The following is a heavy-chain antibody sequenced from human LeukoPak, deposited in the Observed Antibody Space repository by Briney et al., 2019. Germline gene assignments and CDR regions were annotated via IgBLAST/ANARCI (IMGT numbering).Heavy chain of an antibody. D-gene: IGHD1-14*01. Sequence: PSETLSLTCAVYGGSFSGYYWSWIRQPPGKGLEWIGEINHSGSTNYNPSLKSRVTISVDTSKNQFSLKLSSVTAADTAVYYCARQPGGTAAFDIWGQGTTVTVSA. CDR2: INHSGST. CDR3: ARQPGGTAAFDI. CDR1: GGSFSGYY. V-gene: IGHV4-34*01. J-gene: IGHJ3*02.